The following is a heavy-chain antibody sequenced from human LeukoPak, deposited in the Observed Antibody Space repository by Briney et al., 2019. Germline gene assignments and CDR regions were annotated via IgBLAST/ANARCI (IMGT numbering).Heavy chain of an antibody. CDR3: ARSRRGGSLIYSSSWYPFDY. V-gene: IGHV1-69*06. CDR1: GSTFSSYA. D-gene: IGHD6-13*01. CDR2: IIPIFGTA. Sequence: SVKVSCKASGSTFSSYAISWVRQAPGQGLEWMGGIIPIFGTANYAQKFQGRVTITADKSTSTAYMELSSLRSEDTAVYYCARSRRGGSLIYSSSWYPFDYWGQGTLVTVSS. J-gene: IGHJ4*02.